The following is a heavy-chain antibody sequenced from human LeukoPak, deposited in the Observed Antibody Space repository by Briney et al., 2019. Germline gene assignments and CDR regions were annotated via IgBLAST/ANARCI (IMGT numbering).Heavy chain of an antibody. CDR2: ISGSGGST. CDR3: AKDPGLCGFYYFDY. CDR1: GFTFSSYG. V-gene: IGHV3-23*01. Sequence: GGSLRLSCAASGFTFSSYGMHWVRQAPGKGLEWVSAISGSGGSTYYADSVKGRFTISRDNSKNTLYLQMNSLRAEDTAVYYCAKDPGLCGFYYFDYWGQGTLVTVSS. D-gene: IGHD2-21*01. J-gene: IGHJ4*02.